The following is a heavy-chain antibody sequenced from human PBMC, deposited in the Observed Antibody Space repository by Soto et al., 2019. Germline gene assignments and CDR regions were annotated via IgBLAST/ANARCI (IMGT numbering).Heavy chain of an antibody. Sequence: ASVKVSCKASGYTFTGYYMHWVRQAPGQGLEWMGWINPNSGGTNYAQKFQGWVTMTRDTSISTAYMELSRLRSDDTAVYYCARVRLDTIFGVVDEHDAFDIWGQGTMVTVSS. D-gene: IGHD3-3*01. CDR1: GYTFTGYY. J-gene: IGHJ3*02. CDR2: INPNSGGT. CDR3: ARVRLDTIFGVVDEHDAFDI. V-gene: IGHV1-2*04.